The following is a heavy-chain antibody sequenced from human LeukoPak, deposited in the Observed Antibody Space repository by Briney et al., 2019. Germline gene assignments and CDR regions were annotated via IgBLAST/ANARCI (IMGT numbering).Heavy chain of an antibody. D-gene: IGHD3-22*01. J-gene: IGHJ4*02. CDR2: ISGSGGST. CDR3: AKEYYYDSSGYGDY. Sequence: GGSLRLSCAASGFTFSSYAMSWVRQAPGKGLEWVSAISGSGGSTYYADAAKGRFTISRDNSKNTLYLQMNILRAEDTSVYYCAKEYYYDSSGYGDYWGQGTMVTVSS. CDR1: GFTFSSYA. V-gene: IGHV3-23*01.